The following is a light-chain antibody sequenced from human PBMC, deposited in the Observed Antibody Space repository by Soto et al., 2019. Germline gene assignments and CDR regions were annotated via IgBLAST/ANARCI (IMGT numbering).Light chain of an antibody. CDR3: SSYTSSSTPYV. V-gene: IGLV1-40*01. CDR1: SSNIGAGYA. Sequence: QSVLTQPPSVSGAPGQRVTISCTGSSSNIGAGYAVHWYQQLPGTAPKLLIYGDNNRPSGVPDRFSGSKSGTSASLAITGLQAEDEADYYCSSYTSSSTPYVFGTGTKLTVL. CDR2: GDN. J-gene: IGLJ1*01.